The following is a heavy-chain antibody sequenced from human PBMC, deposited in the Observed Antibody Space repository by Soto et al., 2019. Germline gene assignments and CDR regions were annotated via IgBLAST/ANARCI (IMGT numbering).Heavy chain of an antibody. D-gene: IGHD3-10*01. Sequence: GGPRLSSAAPGFSFCSYAMSWVRQAPGKGLEWVSAISGSGGSTYYADSVKGRFTISRDNSKNTLYLQMNSLRAEDTAVYYCAKGLGVKGPWGQGTLVTVSS. CDR3: AKGLGVKGP. CDR1: GFSFCSYA. V-gene: IGHV3-23*01. J-gene: IGHJ5*02. CDR2: ISGSGGST.